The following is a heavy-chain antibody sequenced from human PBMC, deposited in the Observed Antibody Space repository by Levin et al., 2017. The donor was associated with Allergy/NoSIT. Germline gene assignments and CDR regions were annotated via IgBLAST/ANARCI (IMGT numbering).Heavy chain of an antibody. V-gene: IGHV4-34*01. J-gene: IGHJ6*03. CDR2: INHSGST. Sequence: PSETLSLTCAVYGGSFSGYYWSWIRQPPGKGLEWIGEINHSGSTNYNPSLKSRVTISVDTSKNQFSLKLSSVTAADTAVYYCAREPSEGRGDSYGHYMDVWGKGTTVTVSS. CDR1: GGSFSGYY. D-gene: IGHD5-18*01. CDR3: AREPSEGRGDSYGHYMDV.